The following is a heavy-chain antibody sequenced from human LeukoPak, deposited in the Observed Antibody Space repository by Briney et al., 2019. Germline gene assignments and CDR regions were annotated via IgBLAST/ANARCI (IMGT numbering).Heavy chain of an antibody. CDR2: IKTDGSTT. V-gene: IGHV3-74*01. CDR1: GFTFSSSW. J-gene: IGHJ6*02. CDR3: ARDIVVVVAADYYYYYGMDV. D-gene: IGHD2-15*01. Sequence: GGSLRLSCAVSGFTFSSSWMHWVRQAPGKGLVWVSHIKTDGSTTAYADSVKGRFTISRDNAKNTLYLQMNSLRAEDTAVYYCARDIVVVVAADYYYYYGMDVWGQGTTVTVSS.